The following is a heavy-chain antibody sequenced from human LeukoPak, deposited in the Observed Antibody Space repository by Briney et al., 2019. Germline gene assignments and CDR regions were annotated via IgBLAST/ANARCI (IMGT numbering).Heavy chain of an antibody. CDR2: IYPGDSDT. J-gene: IGHJ4*02. V-gene: IGHV5-51*01. D-gene: IGHD3-3*01. CDR3: ARGARITIFGVVGPFDY. CDR1: GYSFTSYW. Sequence: ESLKISCKGSGYSFTSYWIGWVRQMPGKGLEWMGIIYPGDSDTRYSPSFQGQVTISADKSISTAYLQWSSLKASDTAMYYCARGARITIFGVVGPFDYWGQGTLVTVSS.